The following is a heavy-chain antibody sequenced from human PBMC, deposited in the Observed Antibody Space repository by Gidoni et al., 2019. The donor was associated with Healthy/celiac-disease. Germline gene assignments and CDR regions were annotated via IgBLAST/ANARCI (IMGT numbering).Heavy chain of an antibody. J-gene: IGHJ6*03. Sequence: QVPLQESGPGLVTPSETLSLTCTVSGCPISSYYWSWIRQPPGKGLEWIGYIYYSGSTNYNPSLKSRVTISVDTSKNQFSLKLSSVTAADTAVYYCARVATTVNYYYYYYMDVWGKGTTVTVSS. D-gene: IGHD4-17*01. V-gene: IGHV4-59*01. CDR2: IYYSGST. CDR1: GCPISSYY. CDR3: ARVATTVNYYYYYYMDV.